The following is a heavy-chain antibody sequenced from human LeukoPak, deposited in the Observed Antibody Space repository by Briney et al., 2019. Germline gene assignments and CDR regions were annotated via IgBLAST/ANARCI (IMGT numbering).Heavy chain of an antibody. CDR3: RGAFDI. J-gene: IGHJ3*02. CDR1: GFTLSSYA. Sequence: GGSLRLSCAASGFTLSSYAMHWVRQAPGKGLEWVAAISYDGSNKYYADSVKGRFTISRDKSKNTLYLQMNSLRAEDTAVYYCRGAFDIWGQGTMVTVSS. CDR2: ISYDGSNK. V-gene: IGHV3-30-3*01.